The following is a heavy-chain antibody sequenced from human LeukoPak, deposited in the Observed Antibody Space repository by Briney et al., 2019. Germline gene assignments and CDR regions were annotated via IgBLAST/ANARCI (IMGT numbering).Heavy chain of an antibody. Sequence: SGPTLVNPTQTLTLTCTFSGFSLCTSGMCVSWIRQPPGKALEWLARIDWDDDKYYSTSLKTRLTISKDTSKNQVVLTMTNMDPVDTATYYCARGGVDTAMVHFDYWGQGTLVTVSS. J-gene: IGHJ4*02. CDR3: ARGGVDTAMVHFDY. CDR2: IDWDDDK. V-gene: IGHV2-70*11. D-gene: IGHD5-18*01. CDR1: GFSLCTSGMC.